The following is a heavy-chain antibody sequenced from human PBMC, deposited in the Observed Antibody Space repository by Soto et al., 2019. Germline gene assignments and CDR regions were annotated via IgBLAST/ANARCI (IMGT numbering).Heavy chain of an antibody. Sequence: QVQLQQWGAGLLKPSETLSLTCAVYGGFVSSGSYYWSWIRQPPGKGLEWIGEMSHSGGTHFNLSLKRRVTISVDTSQNQFSLKMSSVTAAYTALYYCARVERGTATTVVDAFDIWGPGTMVTVSS. V-gene: IGHV4-34*01. D-gene: IGHD1-1*01. CDR1: GGFVSSGSYY. J-gene: IGHJ3*02. CDR3: ARVERGTATTVVDAFDI. CDR2: MSHSGGT.